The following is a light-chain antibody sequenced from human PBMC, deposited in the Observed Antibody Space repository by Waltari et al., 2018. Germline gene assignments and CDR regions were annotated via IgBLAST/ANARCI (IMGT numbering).Light chain of an antibody. V-gene: IGKV4-1*01. Sequence: DIVMTQSPDSLTVSLGERATINCKSSQTVFYNSDNKNYLSWYQQKPGQPPKLLIYWASTRESGVPDRFSGSGSGTDCDLTISDLQAEDVAVYFCQQYFDTPWTFGRGTKVEVK. CDR3: QQYFDTPWT. CDR2: WAS. CDR1: QTVFYNSDNKNY. J-gene: IGKJ1*01.